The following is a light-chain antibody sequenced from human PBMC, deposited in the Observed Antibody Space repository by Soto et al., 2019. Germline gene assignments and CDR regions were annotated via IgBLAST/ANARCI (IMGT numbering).Light chain of an antibody. CDR3: QPYDNSLSGLYL. V-gene: IGLV1-40*01. CDR1: SSNIGAGYD. J-gene: IGLJ1*01. CDR2: GDN. Sequence: QSVLTQPPSVSGAPGQRVTISCSGSSSNIGAGYDVHWFQQLPGTAPKLLIYGDNNRPSGVPDRFSASKSGTSASLAITGLQAEDEADYYCQPYDNSLSGLYLFGTGTKVTVL.